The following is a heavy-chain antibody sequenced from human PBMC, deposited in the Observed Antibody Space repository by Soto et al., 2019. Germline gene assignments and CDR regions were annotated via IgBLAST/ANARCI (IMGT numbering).Heavy chain of an antibody. CDR2: IYWDDDK. D-gene: IGHD3-22*01. Sequence: VSGPTLVNPTQTLTLTCTFSGFSLSTSGVGVGWIRQPPGKALEWLALIYWDDDKRYSPSLKSRLTITKDTSKNQVVLTMTNMDPVDTATYYCAHLPFLKSRSSGYYRKPPGVFDYWGQGTLVTVSS. V-gene: IGHV2-5*02. J-gene: IGHJ4*02. CDR3: AHLPFLKSRSSGYYRKPPGVFDY. CDR1: GFSLSTSGVG.